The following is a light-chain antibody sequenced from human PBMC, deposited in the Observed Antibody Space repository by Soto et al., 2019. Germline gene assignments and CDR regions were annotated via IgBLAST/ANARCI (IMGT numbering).Light chain of an antibody. CDR2: SAS. V-gene: IGKV1-39*01. CDR3: QQSSNIPWT. Sequence: DIQMTQSPSSLSASVGDSVTITCRTSQYVDRYLSWYQQIPGRAPKLLIYSASSLVTGVPPRFRGSASGTEFTLSISSRQREDFATYFCQQSSNIPWTFGQGTKVEMK. CDR1: QYVDRY. J-gene: IGKJ1*01.